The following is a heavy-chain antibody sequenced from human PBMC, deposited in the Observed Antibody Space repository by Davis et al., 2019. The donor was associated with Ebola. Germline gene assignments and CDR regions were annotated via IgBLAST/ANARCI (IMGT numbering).Heavy chain of an antibody. CDR3: ARKPGGGGWGDYFNS. J-gene: IGHJ4*02. Sequence: PSETLSLTCSVSGDSINKNFWIWIRQLPGKGLERIGYIYYSGTTNYNPSLRSRVTISVDTSKNQISLKLTSMTAADTAVYYCARKPGGGGWGDYFNSWGQGTLVTVSA. D-gene: IGHD7-27*01. CDR1: GDSINKNF. V-gene: IGHV4-59*08. CDR2: IYYSGTT.